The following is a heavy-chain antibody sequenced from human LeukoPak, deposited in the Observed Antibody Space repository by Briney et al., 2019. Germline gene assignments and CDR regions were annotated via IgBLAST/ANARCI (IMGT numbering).Heavy chain of an antibody. D-gene: IGHD1-26*01. Sequence: GGSLRPSCAASGFTFSTYWMHWVRQAPGKGLVWVSRLSPDGSSSIYADSVKGRFTVSRDNAKNTLYLQMNSLRAEDTAVYYCTRSPSLGGRYWGFDYWGQGALVTVSS. J-gene: IGHJ4*02. CDR2: LSPDGSSS. CDR1: GFTFSTYW. CDR3: TRSPSLGGRYWGFDY. V-gene: IGHV3-74*01.